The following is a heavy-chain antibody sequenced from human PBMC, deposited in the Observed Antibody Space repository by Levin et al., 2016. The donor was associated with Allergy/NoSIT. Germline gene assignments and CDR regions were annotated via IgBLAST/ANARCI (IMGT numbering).Heavy chain of an antibody. D-gene: IGHD3-10*01. CDR3: ARSIHGSGSYYPQYYFDY. CDR2: IDWDDDK. CDR1: GFSLSTSGMR. J-gene: IGHJ4*02. Sequence: SGPTLVKPTQTLTLTCTFSGFSLSTSGMRVSWIRQPPGKALEWLARIDWDDDKFYSTSLKTRLTISKDTSKNQVVLTMTNMDPVDTATYYCARSIHGSGSYYPQYYFDYWGQGTLVTVSS. V-gene: IGHV2-70*04.